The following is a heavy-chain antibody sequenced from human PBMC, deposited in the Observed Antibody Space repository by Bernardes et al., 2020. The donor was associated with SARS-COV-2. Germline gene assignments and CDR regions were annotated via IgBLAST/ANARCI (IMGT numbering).Heavy chain of an antibody. Sequence: GESLKISCKASGYDFTTYWIAWVRQMPGEGLEWMGIIYPRDSDTRQRPSFQGQVTISADKSTNTAYLQWSSLKASDSAIYYCARLVAQAGTYYFDFWGQGTLVTVSS. CDR1: GYDFTTYW. V-gene: IGHV5-51*01. CDR2: IYPRDSDT. CDR3: ARLVAQAGTYYFDF. D-gene: IGHD6-19*01. J-gene: IGHJ4*02.